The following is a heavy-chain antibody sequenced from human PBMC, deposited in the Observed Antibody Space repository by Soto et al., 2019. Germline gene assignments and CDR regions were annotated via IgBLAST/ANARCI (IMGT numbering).Heavy chain of an antibody. CDR2: IYYSGST. D-gene: IGHD5-18*01. Sequence: QVQLQESGPGLVKPSETLSLTCTVSGGSVSSGSYYWSWIRQPPGKGLEWIGYIYYSGSTNYNPSLKSRVTISVDTSKNQFSLKLSSVTAADTAVYYCARISGYSYGLPPYFDYWGQGTLSPSPQ. J-gene: IGHJ4*02. V-gene: IGHV4-61*01. CDR1: GGSVSSGSYY. CDR3: ARISGYSYGLPPYFDY.